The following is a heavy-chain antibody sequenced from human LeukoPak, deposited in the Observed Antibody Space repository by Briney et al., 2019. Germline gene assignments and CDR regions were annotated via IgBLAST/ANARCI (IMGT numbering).Heavy chain of an antibody. CDR1: GGTFSSYA. D-gene: IGHD5-24*01. J-gene: IGHJ3*02. V-gene: IGHV1-69*05. CDR3: AREDEKDAFDI. Sequence: SVKVSCKASGGTFSSYAISWVRQAPGQGLEWMGRIIPIFGTANYAQKFQGRVTITTDESTSTAYMELGSLRSEDTAVYYCAREDEKDAFDIWGQGTMVTVSS. CDR2: IIPIFGTA.